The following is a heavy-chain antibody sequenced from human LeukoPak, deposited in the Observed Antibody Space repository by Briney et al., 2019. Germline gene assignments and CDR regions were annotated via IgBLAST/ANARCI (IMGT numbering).Heavy chain of an antibody. Sequence: GGSLRLSCTVSGFTVSSNSMSWVRQAPGKGLEWVSFIYSDNTHYSDSVKGRFTISRDNSKNTLYLQMNSLRAEDTAVYYCASQQWLVSTFDIWGQGTMVTVSS. J-gene: IGHJ3*02. CDR2: IYSDNT. CDR3: ASQQWLVSTFDI. D-gene: IGHD6-19*01. V-gene: IGHV3-53*01. CDR1: GFTVSSNS.